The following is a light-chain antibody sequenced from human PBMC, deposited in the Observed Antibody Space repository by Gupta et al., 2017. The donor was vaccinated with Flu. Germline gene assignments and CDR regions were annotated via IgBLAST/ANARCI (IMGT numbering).Light chain of an antibody. CDR2: DDS. Sequence: SYELTQPPSVSVAPGQTARMTCGGNNIGSKSVHWYQQKPGQAPVVVVYDDSDRPSGIPERFSGSHSGITATLTINRVDAGDEADYYCQVWDGGRDDSGLFRGGTKLTVL. CDR3: QVWDGGRDDSGL. J-gene: IGLJ2*01. V-gene: IGLV3-21*02. CDR1: NIGSKS.